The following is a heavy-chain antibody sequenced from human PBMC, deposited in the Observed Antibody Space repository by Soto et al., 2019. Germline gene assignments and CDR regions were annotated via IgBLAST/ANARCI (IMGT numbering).Heavy chain of an antibody. J-gene: IGHJ6*02. CDR1: GFTFSSYA. CDR2: ISGSGGST. V-gene: IGHV3-23*01. D-gene: IGHD2-15*01. Sequence: LRLSCAASGFTFSSYAMSWVRQAPGKGLEWVSAISGSGGSTYYADSVKGRFTISRDNSKNTLYLQMNSLRAEDTAVYYCAKGYCSGGSCYSEYYYGMDVWGQGTTVTV. CDR3: AKGYCSGGSCYSEYYYGMDV.